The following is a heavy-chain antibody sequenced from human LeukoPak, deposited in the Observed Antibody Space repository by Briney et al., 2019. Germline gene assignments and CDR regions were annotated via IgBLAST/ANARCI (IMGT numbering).Heavy chain of an antibody. J-gene: IGHJ3*02. CDR2: ISSSSSYI. CDR3: ARVSAGVIGMKDVFDI. V-gene: IGHV3-21*01. CDR1: GFTFSSYS. D-gene: IGHD3-16*02. Sequence: GGSLRLSCAGSGFTFSSYSMNWVRQAPGKGLEWVSSISSSSSYIYYADSVKGRFTISRDNAKNSLYLQMNSLRAEDTAVYYCARVSAGVIGMKDVFDIWGQGTMVTVSS.